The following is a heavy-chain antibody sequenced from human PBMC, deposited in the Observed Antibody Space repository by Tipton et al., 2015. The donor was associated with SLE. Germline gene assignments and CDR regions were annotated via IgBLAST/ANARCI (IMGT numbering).Heavy chain of an antibody. CDR2: INHSGST. J-gene: IGHJ4*02. CDR3: ARVSSYYDSSGHPFSY. Sequence: TLSLTCAVYGGSFSGYYWSWIRQPPGKGLEWIGEINHSGSTNYNPSLKSRVTISVDTSKNQFSLQLSSVTAADTAVYCCARVSSYYDSSGHPFSYWGQGTLVTVSS. CDR1: GGSFSGYY. D-gene: IGHD3-22*01. V-gene: IGHV4-34*01.